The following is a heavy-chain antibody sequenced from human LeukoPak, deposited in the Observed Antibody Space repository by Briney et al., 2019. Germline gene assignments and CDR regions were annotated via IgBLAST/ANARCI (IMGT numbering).Heavy chain of an antibody. D-gene: IGHD2-8*01. V-gene: IGHV3-23*01. CDR2: LSRGGETT. Sequence: PGGSLRLSCRGSGFNFNMFAMNWVRQAPGQGLEWVSGLSRGGETTNYADSVKGRFTISRDMSKNMVFLQMNSLRPEDTAVYYCAKEQRIRHCSEGVCMEGYYFDYWGQGSLVTVSS. CDR1: GFNFNMFA. CDR3: AKEQRIRHCSEGVCMEGYYFDY. J-gene: IGHJ4*02.